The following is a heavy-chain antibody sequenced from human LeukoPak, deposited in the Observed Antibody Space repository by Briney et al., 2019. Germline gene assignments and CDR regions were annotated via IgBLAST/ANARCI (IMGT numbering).Heavy chain of an antibody. CDR1: GFTFDDCA. CDR3: AKGNRDSSGFYYYYGMDV. D-gene: IGHD3-22*01. CDR2: ISWNSKNI. V-gene: IGHV3-9*01. J-gene: IGHJ6*02. Sequence: GRSLRLSCAASGFTFDDCAMFWVRQAPGKGLEWVSGISWNSKNIGYAASVKGRFTISRDNAKNSLYLQMNSLRAEDTAFYYCAKGNRDSSGFYYYYGMDVWGQGTTVTVSS.